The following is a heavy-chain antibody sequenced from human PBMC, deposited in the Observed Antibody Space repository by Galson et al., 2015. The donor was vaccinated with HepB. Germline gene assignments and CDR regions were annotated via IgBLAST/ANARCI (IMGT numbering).Heavy chain of an antibody. Sequence: SLRLSCAASGFAFSNYHMNWVRQAPGKGLEWVSFISSSGSTIYYADSVKGRFTISRDNAKNSLHLQMNRLRAEDTAVYYCARPGHGFGESSSRGFAYWGQGTLVTVSS. V-gene: IGHV3-48*01. D-gene: IGHD3-10*01. J-gene: IGHJ4*02. CDR3: ARPGHGFGESSSRGFAY. CDR1: GFAFSNYH. CDR2: ISSSGSTI.